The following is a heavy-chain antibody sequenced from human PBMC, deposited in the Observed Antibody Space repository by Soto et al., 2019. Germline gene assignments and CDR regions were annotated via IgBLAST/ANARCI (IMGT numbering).Heavy chain of an antibody. V-gene: IGHV3-23*01. Sequence: RLSCAASGFTFSSYAMTWVRQAPGKGLEWVSTISGTGTTTYYADSVKGRFTISRDNSKNTLCLQMNSLRTEDTAVYYCVKAVYLLDFDYWGQGTLVTVSS. CDR3: VKAVYLLDFDY. D-gene: IGHD2-8*01. CDR2: ISGTGTTT. CDR1: GFTFSSYA. J-gene: IGHJ4*02.